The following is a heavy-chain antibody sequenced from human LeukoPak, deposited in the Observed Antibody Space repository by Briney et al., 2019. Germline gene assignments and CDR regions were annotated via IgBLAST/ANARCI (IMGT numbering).Heavy chain of an antibody. Sequence: PGGSLRLSCAASGFTFSSYSMNWVRQAPGKGLEWVSYISSSGTTIYYADSVKGRFTISRDNAKNSLYLQMNSLRAEDTAIYYCAREGPSDAFDIWGQGTMVTVSS. CDR3: AREGPSDAFDI. J-gene: IGHJ3*02. CDR1: GFTFSSYS. V-gene: IGHV3-48*04. CDR2: ISSSGTTI.